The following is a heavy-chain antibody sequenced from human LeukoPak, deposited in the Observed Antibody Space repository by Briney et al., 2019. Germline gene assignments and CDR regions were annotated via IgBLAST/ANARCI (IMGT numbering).Heavy chain of an antibody. V-gene: IGHV3-49*04. Sequence: QPGASLRLCCTAAGFTFSDYAGTLVRQAPGELLEWVGVIRNQANGATADYAASVKGRFTISRDDSKTIAYLQMNSLKTEDTAVYFCSRAYSTGWLGINDYWGQGALVTVSS. D-gene: IGHD6-19*01. J-gene: IGHJ4*02. CDR2: IRNQANGATA. CDR3: SRAYSTGWLGINDY. CDR1: GFTFSDYA.